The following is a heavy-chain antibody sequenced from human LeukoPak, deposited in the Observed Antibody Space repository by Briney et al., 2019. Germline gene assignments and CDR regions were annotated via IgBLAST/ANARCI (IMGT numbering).Heavy chain of an antibody. CDR3: ARGAADYGDYGDQGYFDY. J-gene: IGHJ4*02. CDR2: INPSGGST. V-gene: IGHV1-46*01. D-gene: IGHD4-17*01. CDR1: GYTFTSYY. Sequence: GASVKVSCKASGYTFTSYYMHWVRQAPGQGLEWMGIINPSGGSTSYAQKFQGRVTMTRDTSTSAVYMELSSLRSEDTAVYYCARGAADYGDYGDQGYFDYWGQGTLVTVSS.